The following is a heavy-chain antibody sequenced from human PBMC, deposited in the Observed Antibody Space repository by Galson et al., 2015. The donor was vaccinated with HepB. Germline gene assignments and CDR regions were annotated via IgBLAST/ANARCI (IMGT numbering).Heavy chain of an antibody. CDR2: IKSKTGGGTT. J-gene: IGHJ5*02. V-gene: IGHV3-15*01. CDR1: RFTFTNAW. Sequence: FLRLSCAASRFTFTNAWMNWVRQAPGKGLEWVGRIKSKTGGGTTDHAAPVKGRFTISRDDSKSTLYLQMNSLKTEDTAVYYCTGYLTSSVAATGRASTRAWFDPWGQGTLVTVSP. CDR3: TGYLTSSVAATGRASTRAWFDP. D-gene: IGHD6-13*01.